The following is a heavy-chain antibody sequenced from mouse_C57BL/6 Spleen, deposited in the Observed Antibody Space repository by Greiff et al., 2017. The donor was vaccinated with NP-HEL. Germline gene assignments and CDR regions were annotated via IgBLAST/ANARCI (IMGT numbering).Heavy chain of an antibody. CDR1: GFTFSSYA. J-gene: IGHJ4*01. Sequence: EVKLMESGGGLVKPGGSLKLSCAASGFTFSSYAMSWVRQTPEKRLEWVATISDGGSYTYYPDNVKGRFTISRDNAKNNLYLQMSHLKSEDTAMYYCARDEVGAMDYWGQGTSVTVSS. V-gene: IGHV5-4*01. CDR3: ARDEVGAMDY. D-gene: IGHD1-1*02. CDR2: ISDGGSYT.